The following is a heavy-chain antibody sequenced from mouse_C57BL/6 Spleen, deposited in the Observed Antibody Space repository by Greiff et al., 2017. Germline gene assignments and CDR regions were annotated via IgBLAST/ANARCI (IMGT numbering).Heavy chain of an antibody. V-gene: IGHV1-53*01. Sequence: QVQLQQSGTELVKPGASVKLSCKASGYTFTSYWMHWVKQRPGQGLEWIGNINPSNGGTNYNEKFKSKATLTVDKASSTAYMQLSSLTSEDSAVYYCARGPYGSSYFDVWGTGTTVTVSS. J-gene: IGHJ1*03. CDR3: ARGPYGSSYFDV. CDR2: INPSNGGT. D-gene: IGHD1-1*01. CDR1: GYTFTSYW.